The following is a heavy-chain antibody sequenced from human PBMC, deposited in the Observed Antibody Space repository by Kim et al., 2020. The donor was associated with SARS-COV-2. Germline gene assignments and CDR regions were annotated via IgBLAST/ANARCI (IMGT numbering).Heavy chain of an antibody. D-gene: IGHD6-19*01. CDR1: GFTFSSYG. V-gene: IGHV3-30*03. CDR2: ISYDGSNK. Sequence: GGSLRLSCAASGFTFSSYGMHWVRQAPGKGLEWVAVISYDGSNKYYADSVKGRFTISRDNSKNTLYLQMNSLRAEDTAVYYCSVRDSSVYPIFDYWGQGTLVTVSS. CDR3: SVRDSSVYPIFDY. J-gene: IGHJ4*02.